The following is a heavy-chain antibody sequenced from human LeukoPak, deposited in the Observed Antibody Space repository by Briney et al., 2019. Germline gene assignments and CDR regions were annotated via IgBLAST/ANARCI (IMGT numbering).Heavy chain of an antibody. V-gene: IGHV1-2*02. Sequence: ASVKVSCKASGYTFTGYYMHWVRQAPGQGLEWMGWINPNSGGTNYAQKFQGRVTMTRDTSISTAYMELSRLRSDDTAVYYCARGRGSWYGYYFDYWGQGTLVTVSS. CDR3: ARGRGSWYGYYFDY. J-gene: IGHJ4*02. CDR1: GYTFTGYY. CDR2: INPNSGGT. D-gene: IGHD6-13*01.